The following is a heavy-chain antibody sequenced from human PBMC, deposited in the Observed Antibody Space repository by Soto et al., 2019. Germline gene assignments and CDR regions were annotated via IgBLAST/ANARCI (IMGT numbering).Heavy chain of an antibody. V-gene: IGHV3-73*01. CDR3: TRYRSGSYAFDI. Sequence: GESLKISCAASGFTFSGSAMHWVRQASGKGLEWVGRIRSKANSYATAYAASVKGRFTISRDDSKNTAYLQMNSLKTEDTAVYYCTRYRSGSYAFDIWGQGTMVTVSS. CDR1: GFTFSGSA. CDR2: IRSKANSYAT. J-gene: IGHJ3*02. D-gene: IGHD3-10*01.